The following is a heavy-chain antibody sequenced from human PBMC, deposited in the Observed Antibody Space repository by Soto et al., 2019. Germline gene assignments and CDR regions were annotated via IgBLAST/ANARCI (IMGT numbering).Heavy chain of an antibody. CDR2: IKQDGSEK. CDR1: GFTFSSYW. J-gene: IGHJ4*02. CDR3: AREYSFRVTVPYFDY. Sequence: GGSLRLSCAASGFTFSSYWMSWVRQAPGKGLEWVANIKQDGSEKYYVDSVKGRFTISRDNAKNSLYLQMNSLRAEDTAVYYCAREYSFRVTVPYFDYWGQGTLVTVSS. D-gene: IGHD1-20*01. V-gene: IGHV3-7*03.